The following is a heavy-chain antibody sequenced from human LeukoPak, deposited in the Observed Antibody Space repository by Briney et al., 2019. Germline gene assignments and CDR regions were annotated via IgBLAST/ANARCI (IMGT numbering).Heavy chain of an antibody. Sequence: GGSLRLSCAASGFTFNNYDMHWVRQATGKGLEWFSGIGTAGDTYYPGSVKGRFTISRDNAKNALYLQMNSLRAEDTAVYYCAKEDSSGWYVYYFDYWGQGTLVTVSS. J-gene: IGHJ4*02. V-gene: IGHV3-13*01. CDR1: GFTFNNYD. CDR2: IGTAGDT. CDR3: AKEDSSGWYVYYFDY. D-gene: IGHD6-19*01.